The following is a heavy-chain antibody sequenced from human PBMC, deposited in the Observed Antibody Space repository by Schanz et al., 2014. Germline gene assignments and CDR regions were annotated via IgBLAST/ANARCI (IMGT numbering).Heavy chain of an antibody. D-gene: IGHD2-2*02. CDR2: MNPNSGNT. J-gene: IGHJ6*03. Sequence: QVQVVQSGAEVKKPGASVKVSCKASGYTFTDYGVIWVRQATGQGLEWMGWMNPNSGNTGFAQKFRGRVTMTRNTSMSTAYIELHILTSEDTAVYYCAGTYCSSTSCYTGYYYMDVWGKGTTXTVSS. CDR1: GYTFTDYG. V-gene: IGHV1-8*02. CDR3: AGTYCSSTSCYTGYYYMDV.